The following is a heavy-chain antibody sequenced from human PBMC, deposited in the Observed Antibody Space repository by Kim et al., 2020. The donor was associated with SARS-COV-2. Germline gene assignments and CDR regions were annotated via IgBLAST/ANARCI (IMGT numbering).Heavy chain of an antibody. Sequence: ASVKVSCKASGYTFTSYYMHWVRQAPGQGLEWMGIINPSGGSTSYAQKFQGRVTMTRDTSTSTVYMELSSLRSEDTAVYYCARDLVTATYYYYYYGMDVWGQGTTVTVSS. J-gene: IGHJ6*02. CDR2: INPSGGST. V-gene: IGHV1-46*01. CDR3: ARDLVTATYYYYYYGMDV. CDR1: GYTFTSYY. D-gene: IGHD2-21*02.